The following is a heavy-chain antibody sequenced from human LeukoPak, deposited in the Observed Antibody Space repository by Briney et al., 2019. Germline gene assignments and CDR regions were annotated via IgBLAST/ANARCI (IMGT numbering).Heavy chain of an antibody. J-gene: IGHJ4*02. V-gene: IGHV3-48*03. Sequence: PGGSLRLSCAASGFTFSSYEMNWVRQAPGKGLVWVSYISSSGSTIYYADSVKGRFTISRDNAKNSLYLQMNSLRAEDTAVYYCARQRRGYNPRWSQGTLVTVSS. CDR3: ARQRRGYNPR. D-gene: IGHD1-14*01. CDR1: GFTFSSYE. CDR2: ISSSGSTI.